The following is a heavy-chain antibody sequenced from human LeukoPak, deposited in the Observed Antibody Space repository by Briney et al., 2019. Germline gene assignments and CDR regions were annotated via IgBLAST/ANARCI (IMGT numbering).Heavy chain of an antibody. CDR3: ARRTIAVVTGDF. V-gene: IGHV3-74*01. CDR2: ISTDGSST. CDR1: GFTFSDYY. D-gene: IGHD2-21*02. Sequence: GGSLRLSCVASGFTFSDYYMHWVRQAPGKGLMWVSRISTDGSSTNYADSVKGRFTISRDDAKNTLYLQINSLRAEDTAVYYCARRTIAVVTGDFWGQGTLVSVSS. J-gene: IGHJ4*02.